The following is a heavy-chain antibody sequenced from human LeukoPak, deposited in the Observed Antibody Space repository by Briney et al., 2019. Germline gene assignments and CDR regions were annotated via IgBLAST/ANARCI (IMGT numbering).Heavy chain of an antibody. Sequence: SETLSLTCTVSGGSISSSGYYWGWIRQPPGKGLEWIGSINYSGSTYYNPYNPSLKSRVTISVDTSKNQFSLKLSSVTAADRAVYYCARRGSAGGVSLGAFDIWGHGTMVTVSS. D-gene: IGHD6-25*01. CDR1: GGSISSSGYY. V-gene: IGHV4-39*01. J-gene: IGHJ3*02. CDR2: INYSGST. CDR3: ARRGSAGGVSLGAFDI.